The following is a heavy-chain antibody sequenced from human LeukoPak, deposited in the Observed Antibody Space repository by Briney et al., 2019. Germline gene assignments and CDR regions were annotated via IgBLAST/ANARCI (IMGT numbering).Heavy chain of an antibody. CDR3: ARDYGSGSPLPVDY. CDR2: IKQDGSEK. D-gene: IGHD3-10*01. J-gene: IGHJ4*02. Sequence: GGSLRLSCAASGFTFSSYWMSWVRQAPGKGLEWVANIKQDGSEKYYVDSVKGRFTISRDNAKNSLYLQMNSLRAEDTAVYYCARDYGSGSPLPVDYWGQGTLVTVSS. CDR1: GFTFSSYW. V-gene: IGHV3-7*01.